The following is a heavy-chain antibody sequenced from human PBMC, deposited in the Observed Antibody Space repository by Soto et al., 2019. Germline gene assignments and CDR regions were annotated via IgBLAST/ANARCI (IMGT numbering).Heavy chain of an antibody. CDR3: ARQAKIGDRSQFYFDS. CDR2: ISYNGRNK. J-gene: IGHJ4*02. CDR1: GFTCCFNA. D-gene: IGHD3-16*01. Sequence: ISISCAPAGFTCCFNAMHWVRQATVKGLEWVAVISYNGRNKHYVDSVKGRFTISRDNSQDTLYLQMDSLRPDDTAVYYCARQAKIGDRSQFYFDSCGQGTLVTVSS. V-gene: IGHV3-30*04.